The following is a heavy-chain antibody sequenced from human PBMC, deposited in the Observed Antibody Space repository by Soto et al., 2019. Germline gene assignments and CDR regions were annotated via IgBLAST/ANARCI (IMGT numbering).Heavy chain of an antibody. CDR1: GFTFINYA. D-gene: IGHD6-13*01. CDR2: IGGGDGST. J-gene: IGHJ3*02. V-gene: IGHV3-23*01. Sequence: EVQLLESGGGLVQPGGSLRLSCAASGFTFINYAMSWVRQAPGKGLEWVSTIGGGDGSTYYADSLKGRFTIYRDNSNSALYLQMNSLRVGDTAIYYCAKGILVKPPGTRTFDIWGQGTMVIVSS. CDR3: AKGILVKPPGTRTFDI.